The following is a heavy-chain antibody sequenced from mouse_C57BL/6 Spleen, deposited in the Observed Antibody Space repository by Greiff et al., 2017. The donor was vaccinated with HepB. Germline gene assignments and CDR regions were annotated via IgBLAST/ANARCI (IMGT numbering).Heavy chain of an antibody. V-gene: IGHV1-61*01. J-gene: IGHJ1*03. CDR2: IYPSDSVT. Sequence: QVQLQQPGAELVRPGSSVKLSCKASGYTFTSYLMDWVKQRPGQGLEWIGNIYPSDSVTHYNQKFKDKATLTVDKSSSTAYMQLSSLTSEDSAVYYWARDSSYYSNPGYFDVWGTGTTVTVSS. CDR1: GYTFTSYL. CDR3: ARDSSYYSNPGYFDV. D-gene: IGHD2-5*01.